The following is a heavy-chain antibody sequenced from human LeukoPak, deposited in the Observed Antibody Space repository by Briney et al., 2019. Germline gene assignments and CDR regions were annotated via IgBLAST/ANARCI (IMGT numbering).Heavy chain of an antibody. CDR3: ARHLGYCSGGSCLTDAFDI. CDR2: ISSSGSTI. J-gene: IGHJ3*02. V-gene: IGHV3-48*03. Sequence: GGSLRLSCAASGFTLSSYEMNWVRQAPGKGLEWVSYISSSGSTIYYADSVKGRFTISRDNAKNSLYLQMNSLRAEDTAVYYCARHLGYCSGGSCLTDAFDIWGQGTMVTVSS. CDR1: GFTLSSYE. D-gene: IGHD2-15*01.